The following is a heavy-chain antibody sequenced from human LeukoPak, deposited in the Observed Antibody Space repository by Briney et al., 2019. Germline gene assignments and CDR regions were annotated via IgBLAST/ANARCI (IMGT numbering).Heavy chain of an antibody. D-gene: IGHD6-19*01. CDR3: AKDRVYSSGWSAFDP. J-gene: IGHJ5*02. CDR2: ISGSGGST. V-gene: IGHV3-23*01. CDR1: GFTFSSYN. Sequence: GGSLRLSCAASGFTFSSYNMSWVRQAPGKGLEWVSAISGSGGSTYYADSVKGRFTISRDNSKNTLYLQMNSLRAEDTAVYYCAKDRVYSSGWSAFDPWGQGTLVTVSS.